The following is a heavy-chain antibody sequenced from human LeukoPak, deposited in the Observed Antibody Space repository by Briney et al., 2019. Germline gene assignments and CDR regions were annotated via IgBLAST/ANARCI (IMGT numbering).Heavy chain of an antibody. J-gene: IGHJ6*02. Sequence: SSETLSLTCAVYGGSFSGYYWSWIRQPPGKGLEWIGEIDHSGSTNYNPSLKSRVTISVDTSKNQFSLKLSSVTAADTAVYYCARGRKQLAHNYGLDVWGQGTPVTVSS. CDR1: GGSFSGYY. CDR2: IDHSGST. CDR3: ARGRKQLAHNYGLDV. V-gene: IGHV4-34*01. D-gene: IGHD6-6*01.